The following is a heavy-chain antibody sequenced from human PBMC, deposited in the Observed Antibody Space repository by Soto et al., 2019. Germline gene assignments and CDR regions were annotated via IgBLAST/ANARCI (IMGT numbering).Heavy chain of an antibody. V-gene: IGHV4-59*08. D-gene: IGHD3-16*01. CDR2: IYSSGNT. Sequence: QGQLQESGPGLVKTSETLSLTCTVSGGSISGYYWSWIRQPPGKGLQWIGYIYSSGNTKYNPALKRRLTISVDTSQNQFSLNLSSVTAADTAVYYCSRQRRDVYYWGQGSLVTVSS. J-gene: IGHJ4*02. CDR1: GGSISGYY. CDR3: SRQRRDVYY.